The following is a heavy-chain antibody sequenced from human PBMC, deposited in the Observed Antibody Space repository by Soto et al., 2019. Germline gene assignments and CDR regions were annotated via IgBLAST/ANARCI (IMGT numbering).Heavy chain of an antibody. CDR2: IIPIFGTV. CDR1: GGTFSSYA. CDR3: AMAVGYSYGYLVY. D-gene: IGHD5-18*01. V-gene: IGHV1-69*13. Sequence: ASVKVSCKASGGTFSSYAISWVRQAPGQGLEWMGGIIPIFGTVYYAQKFQGRVTITAVESTSTAYMELSSLRSEDTAVYYCAMAVGYSYGYLVYWGQGTLVTVSS. J-gene: IGHJ4*02.